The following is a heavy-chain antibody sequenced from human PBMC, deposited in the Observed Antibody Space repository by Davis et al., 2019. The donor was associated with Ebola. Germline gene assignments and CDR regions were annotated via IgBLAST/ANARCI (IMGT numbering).Heavy chain of an antibody. CDR2: IYYNGNT. Sequence: PSETLSLTCTVSGASFSMRNYFWDWIRQPPGKGLEWIGSIYYNGNTYNNPSLKSRVTISVATSTNHFSLNLGSVTAADTAVYYCHMGTPDTDRDSDYWGRGTLVTVSS. J-gene: IGHJ4*02. D-gene: IGHD7-27*01. V-gene: IGHV4-39*02. CDR3: HMGTPDTDRDSDY. CDR1: GASFSMRNYF.